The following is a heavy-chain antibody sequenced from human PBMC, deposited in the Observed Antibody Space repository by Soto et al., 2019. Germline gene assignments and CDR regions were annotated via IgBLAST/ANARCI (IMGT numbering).Heavy chain of an antibody. Sequence: PWGSLRLSCAASGFTFNSYVMTFFRHSPFEWLEWVSSISRSGRGSAYYADSVKGRFTISRDNSENTLFLQMNNLRDEDTALYYCARGRYLDSSDYWVANLPFDHWGLGTLVTVSS. CDR1: GFTFNSYV. CDR2: ISRSGRGSA. J-gene: IGHJ4*02. V-gene: IGHV3-23*01. D-gene: IGHD3-22*01. CDR3: ARGRYLDSSDYWVANLPFDH.